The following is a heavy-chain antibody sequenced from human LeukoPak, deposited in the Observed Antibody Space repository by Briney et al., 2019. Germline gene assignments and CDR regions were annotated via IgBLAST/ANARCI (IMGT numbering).Heavy chain of an antibody. V-gene: IGHV3-13*01. Sequence: RSGGSLRLSCAASGFSFSRYDMHWVRQGTGKGLEWVSSIDTAGDTYYLGSVKGRFTISRENAKNSLYLRMNSLRAGDTAMYFCARGSCRSTSCYERLNGLDVWGQGTTVTVSS. CDR2: IDTAGDT. CDR3: ARGSCRSTSCYERLNGLDV. D-gene: IGHD2-2*01. CDR1: GFSFSRYD. J-gene: IGHJ6*02.